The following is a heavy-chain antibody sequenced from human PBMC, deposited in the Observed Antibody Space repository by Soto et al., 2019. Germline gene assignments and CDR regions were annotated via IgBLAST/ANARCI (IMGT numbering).Heavy chain of an antibody. CDR2: IYYSGST. CDR3: ASSPHYCSGGSCYPNAFDI. D-gene: IGHD2-15*01. Sequence: PSETLSLTCTVSGGSISSSSYYWGWIRQPPGKGLEWIGSIYYSGSTYYNPSLKSRVTISVDTSKNQFSLKLSSATAADTAVYYCASSPHYCSGGSCYPNAFDIWGQGTMVTVSS. V-gene: IGHV4-39*01. J-gene: IGHJ3*02. CDR1: GGSISSSSYY.